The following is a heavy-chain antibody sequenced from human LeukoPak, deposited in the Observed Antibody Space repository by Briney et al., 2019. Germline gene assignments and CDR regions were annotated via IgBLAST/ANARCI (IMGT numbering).Heavy chain of an antibody. CDR1: GGSVSIGNDY. Sequence: SETLSLTCTVSGGSVSIGNDYWGWIRQPPWKGLEWIGSIHSGGSTFYNPSLKSRVTISIDTPKNRFSLNLRSVTAADTAVYFCARIVNGSGWRWGGPGTLVTVSS. CDR2: IHSGGST. V-gene: IGHV4-39*02. J-gene: IGHJ4*02. CDR3: ARIVNGSGWRW. D-gene: IGHD6-19*01.